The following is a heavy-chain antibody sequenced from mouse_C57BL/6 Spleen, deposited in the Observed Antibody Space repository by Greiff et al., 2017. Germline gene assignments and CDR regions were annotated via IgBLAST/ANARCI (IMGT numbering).Heavy chain of an antibody. J-gene: IGHJ1*03. CDR2: ISSGGSYT. Sequence: DVKLVESGGDLVKPGGSLKLSCAASGFTFSSYGLSWVRQTPDKRLEWVATISSGGSYTYYPDSVKGRITISRDNAKNTLYLQMSSLKSEDTAMYYCARHEALITTVVADWYFDVWGTGTTVTVSS. D-gene: IGHD1-1*01. V-gene: IGHV5-6*02. CDR1: GFTFSSYG. CDR3: ARHEALITTVVADWYFDV.